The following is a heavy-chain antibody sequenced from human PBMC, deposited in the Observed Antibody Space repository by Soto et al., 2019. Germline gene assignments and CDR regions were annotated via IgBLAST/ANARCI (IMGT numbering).Heavy chain of an antibody. V-gene: IGHV6-1*01. Sequence: SQTLSLTCAISGDSVSSNSAAWNWIRQSPSRGLEWLGRTYYKSKWYNDYAVSVKGRITINTDTSKNQFSLQLNSVTPEDTAVYYCARENMGTVFGVVVIPHFDYWGQGTQVTVSS. J-gene: IGHJ4*02. CDR3: ARENMGTVFGVVVIPHFDY. CDR2: TYYKSKWYN. D-gene: IGHD3-3*01. CDR1: GDSVSSNSAA.